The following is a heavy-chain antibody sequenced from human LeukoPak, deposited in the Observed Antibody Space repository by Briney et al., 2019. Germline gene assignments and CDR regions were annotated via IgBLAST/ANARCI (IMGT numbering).Heavy chain of an antibody. CDR3: AKAGIQLWFDY. D-gene: IGHD5-18*01. Sequence: GGSLRLSCAASVFTLSSYAMSWVRQAPGRGLEGVSAISGSGGSTYYADSVKGRFTISRDNSKNTLYLQMNSLRAEDTAVYYCAKAGIQLWFDYWGQGTLVTVSS. V-gene: IGHV3-23*01. CDR1: VFTLSSYA. J-gene: IGHJ5*01. CDR2: ISGSGGST.